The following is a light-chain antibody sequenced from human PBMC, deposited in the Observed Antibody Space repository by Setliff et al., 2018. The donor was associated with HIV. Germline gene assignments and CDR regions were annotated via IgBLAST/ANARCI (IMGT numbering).Light chain of an antibody. Sequence: QSALTQPRSVSGSPGQSVTISCTATADDADNFQAVSWYQQHPGSPPKLLISDVNQRPSGVPDRFSGSKSGNAASLTISGLQPDDEADYYCLSFAGAYRVFGGGTKVTVL. J-gene: IGLJ1*01. CDR2: DVN. CDR1: ADDADNFQA. V-gene: IGLV2-11*01. CDR3: LSFAGAYRV.